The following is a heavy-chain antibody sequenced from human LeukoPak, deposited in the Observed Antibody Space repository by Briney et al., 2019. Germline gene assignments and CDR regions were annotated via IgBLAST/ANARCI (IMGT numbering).Heavy chain of an antibody. CDR3: ARGQKYTSGYTVTELGSRYFDY. V-gene: IGHV4-39*07. CDR1: GGSISSSSYY. Sequence: ASETLSLTCTVSGGSISSSSYYWGWVRQPPGTWLEWIGRIYYSGSTYCNPSLKSRDTISVDTSKHQFSLKLSSVSAADTAVYYCARGQKYTSGYTVTELGSRYFDYWGQGTLVTVSS. J-gene: IGHJ4*02. CDR2: IYYSGST. D-gene: IGHD5-18*01.